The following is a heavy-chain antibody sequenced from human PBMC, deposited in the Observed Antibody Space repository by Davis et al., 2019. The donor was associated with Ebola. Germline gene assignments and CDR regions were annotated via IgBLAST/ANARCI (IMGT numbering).Heavy chain of an antibody. V-gene: IGHV3-23*01. J-gene: IGHJ4*02. Sequence: PGGSLRLSCAASGFTFASYAMSWVRQAPGKGLEWISNIVGSGDTANYADSVKGRLTISRDNAKKSLYLQMNRLRDDDTAVYYCVSQLSIFGVVRWGQGTLVTVSS. CDR3: VSQLSIFGVVR. D-gene: IGHD3-3*02. CDR1: GFTFASYA. CDR2: IVGSGDTA.